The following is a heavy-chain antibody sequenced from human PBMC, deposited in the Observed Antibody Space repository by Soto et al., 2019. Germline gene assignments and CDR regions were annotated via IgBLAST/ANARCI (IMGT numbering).Heavy chain of an antibody. V-gene: IGHV3-11*06. J-gene: IGHJ4*02. CDR2: ISPKSTYR. D-gene: IGHD2-21*01. Sequence: QVHLVESGGRLVKPGGSLRLSCPTSGFPFSDYYMSWIRQAPGKGLEWLSHISPKSTYRNYADSVKGRFTISRDNTKSSLFLQMNSLGVEDTAVYYCVRGGGGGLFEHWGQGVLVTVSS. CDR1: GFPFSDYY. CDR3: VRGGGGGLFEH.